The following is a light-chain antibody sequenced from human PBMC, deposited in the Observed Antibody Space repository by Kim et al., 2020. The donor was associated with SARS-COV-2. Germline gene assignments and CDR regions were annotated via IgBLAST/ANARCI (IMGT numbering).Light chain of an antibody. J-gene: IGKJ1*01. CDR2: RAS. V-gene: IGKV1-39*01. CDR1: QSVSGW. CDR3: QQSYNFPRT. Sequence: DIQMTQSPSSLSASVGDRVTITCRASQSVSGWLNWYQQKAGKAPHLLIYRASTLQSGVPPRFSASASGTDFALTISSLQPEDSATYYCQQSYNFPRTFGKGTKVDIK.